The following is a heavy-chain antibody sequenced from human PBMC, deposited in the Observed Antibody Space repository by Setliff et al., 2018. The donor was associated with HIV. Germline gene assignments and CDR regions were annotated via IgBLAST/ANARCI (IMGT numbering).Heavy chain of an antibody. CDR3: ARAPPGIQNDAFDI. J-gene: IGHJ3*02. Sequence: SETLSLTCTVSGGSISSNSYYWSWIRQPAGKGLEWIGHIYTNGRTNYNPPLKSRVTISVDPSKNQFSLKLSSVTATDTAVFYCARAPPGIQNDAFDIWGQGAMVTVSS. V-gene: IGHV4-61*09. CDR2: IYTNGRT. CDR1: GGSISSNSYY.